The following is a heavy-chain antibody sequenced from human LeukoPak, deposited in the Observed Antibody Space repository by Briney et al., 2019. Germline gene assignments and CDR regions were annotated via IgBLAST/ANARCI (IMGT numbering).Heavy chain of an antibody. CDR2: IWFDGRNK. D-gene: IGHD6-19*01. V-gene: IGHV3-33*01. Sequence: YGMHWVRQAPGKGLAWVALIWFDGRNKFHAASVKGRFTISRDNSKNTLFLQMNSLRAEDTAVYYCAREWGPIAVSGGPGYWGQGALVTVSS. J-gene: IGHJ4*02. CDR3: AREWGPIAVSGGPGY. CDR1: YG.